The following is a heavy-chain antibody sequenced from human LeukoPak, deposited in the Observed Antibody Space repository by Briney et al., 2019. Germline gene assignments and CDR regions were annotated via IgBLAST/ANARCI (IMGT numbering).Heavy chain of an antibody. J-gene: IGHJ4*02. CDR1: GFTFSSYE. CDR3: ARAVAGTGGY. V-gene: IGHV3-21*01. CDR2: ISSSSSYI. D-gene: IGHD6-19*01. Sequence: GGSLRLSCVASGFTFSSYEMNWVRQAPGKGLEWVSSISSSSSYIYYADSAKGRFTISRDNAKNSLYLQMNSLRAEDTAVYYCARAVAGTGGYWGQGTLVTVSS.